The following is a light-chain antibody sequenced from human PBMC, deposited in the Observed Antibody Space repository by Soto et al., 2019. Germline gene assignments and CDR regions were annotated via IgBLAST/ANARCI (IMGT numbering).Light chain of an antibody. Sequence: VLTQSPRSLAVSLGERATVNCRSSQSVLDNSTNKSYLAWYQKKPGHSPKLLVHWASVREAGVPDRFSGGGSGTDFTLTISSLQAEDVAVYYCHQYYTTPQTFGQGTQLEIK. V-gene: IGKV4-1*01. CDR1: QSVLDNSTNKSY. CDR3: HQYYTTPQT. CDR2: WAS. J-gene: IGKJ2*01.